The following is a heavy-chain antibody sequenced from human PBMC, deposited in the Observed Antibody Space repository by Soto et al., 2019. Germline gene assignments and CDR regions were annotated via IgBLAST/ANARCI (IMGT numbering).Heavy chain of an antibody. CDR1: AHSFTGYG. J-gene: IGHJ4*02. D-gene: IGHD6-6*01. V-gene: IGHV1-18*01. Sequence: QVQLVQSGAEVKKPGASVKVSCKAPAHSFTGYGFNWVRQAPGRGLEWMGWISTYNGNANYAQSLQGRVTLTTDISTSXXXMELXXXXXXXXXXXXXXRDPNVYSRSSFGDNWGQGTLVTVSS. CDR3: XRDPNVYSRSSFGDN. CDR2: ISTYNGNA.